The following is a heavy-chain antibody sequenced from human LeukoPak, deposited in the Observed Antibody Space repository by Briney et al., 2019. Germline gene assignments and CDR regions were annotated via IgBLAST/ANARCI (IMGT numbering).Heavy chain of an antibody. Sequence: PGGSLRLSCAASGFTFSSYGMHWVRQAPGKGLEWVAVISYDGSNKYYADSVKGRFTIYRDNSKNTLYLQMNSLRAEDTAVYYCAKVGIAVAFDYWGQGTLVTVSS. CDR2: ISYDGSNK. V-gene: IGHV3-30*18. J-gene: IGHJ4*02. CDR1: GFTFSSYG. D-gene: IGHD6-19*01. CDR3: AKVGIAVAFDY.